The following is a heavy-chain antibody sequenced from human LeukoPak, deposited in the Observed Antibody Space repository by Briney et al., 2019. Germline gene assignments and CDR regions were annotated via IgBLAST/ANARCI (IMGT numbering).Heavy chain of an antibody. J-gene: IGHJ6*02. Sequence: SETLSLTCTVPGDSISTYYWTWIRQPPGKGLEWLGYIYYSGRTNYNPSLKSRVTISVDTSKNQFSLKLRSVTASDTAVYYCARLRGGSYAPDAYFYYGMDVWGQGTTVIVSS. CDR2: IYYSGRT. V-gene: IGHV4-59*08. CDR1: GDSISTYY. CDR3: ARLRGGSYAPDAYFYYGMDV. D-gene: IGHD1-26*01.